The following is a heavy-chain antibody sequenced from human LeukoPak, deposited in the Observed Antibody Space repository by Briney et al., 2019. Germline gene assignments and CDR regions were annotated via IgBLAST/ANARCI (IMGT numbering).Heavy chain of an antibody. Sequence: SETLTLTCTVSGGSISSGDYYWSWIRQPPGKGLEWIGYIYYSGSTYYNPSLKSRVTISVDTSKNQFSLKLSSVTAADTAVYYCARDLLNEGNHLDYWGQGTLVTVSS. CDR1: GGSISSGDYY. V-gene: IGHV4-30-4*01. CDR3: ARDLLNEGNHLDY. J-gene: IGHJ4*02. D-gene: IGHD4-23*01. CDR2: IYYSGST.